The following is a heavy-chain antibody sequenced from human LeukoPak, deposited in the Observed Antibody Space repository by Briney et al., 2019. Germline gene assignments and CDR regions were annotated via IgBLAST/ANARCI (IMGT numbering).Heavy chain of an antibody. CDR1: GGSISSYY. D-gene: IGHD6-19*01. J-gene: IGHJ1*01. CDR2: IYTSGST. Sequence: SETLSLTCTVSGGSISSYYWSWIRQPAGKGLEWIGRIYTSGSTNYNPSLKSRVTMSVDTPKNQFSLKLSSVTAADTAVYYCARGVGSSGPLPTEYFQHWGQGTLVTVSS. V-gene: IGHV4-4*07. CDR3: ARGVGSSGPLPTEYFQH.